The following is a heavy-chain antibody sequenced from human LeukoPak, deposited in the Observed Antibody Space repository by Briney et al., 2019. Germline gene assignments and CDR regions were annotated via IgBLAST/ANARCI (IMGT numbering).Heavy chain of an antibody. Sequence: RVASVKVSCKASGYTFTSYGISWVRQAPGKGLEWMGWISGYNGNTNYAQKLQGRVTMTTDTSTSTVYMELRSLRSDDTAVYYCARGPMVREGYYFDYWGQGTLVTVSS. CDR1: GYTFTSYG. D-gene: IGHD3-10*01. V-gene: IGHV1-18*01. J-gene: IGHJ4*02. CDR3: ARGPMVREGYYFDY. CDR2: ISGYNGNT.